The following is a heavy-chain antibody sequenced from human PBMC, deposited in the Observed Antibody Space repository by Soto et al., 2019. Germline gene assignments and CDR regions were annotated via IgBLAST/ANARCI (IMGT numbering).Heavy chain of an antibody. CDR1: GFTFSDHL. CDR3: ARDILSVGPRANDAFDV. J-gene: IGHJ3*01. Sequence: QVQLVQSGAEVRKPGASVNISCRASGFTFSDHLINWVRQVPGQSLEWMGWINPENGNTKYSQTFQGRVTISRPSSASIVYVEVSDLTSEDTAVFYCARDILSVGPRANDAFDVWGQGTMVTVSS. V-gene: IGHV1-3*01. D-gene: IGHD2-8*02. CDR2: INPENGNT.